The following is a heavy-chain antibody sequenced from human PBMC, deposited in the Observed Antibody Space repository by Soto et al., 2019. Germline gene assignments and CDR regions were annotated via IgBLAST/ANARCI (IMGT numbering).Heavy chain of an antibody. CDR1: GFTFSDYY. CDR2: SRDKGNSYST. J-gene: IGHJ4*02. V-gene: IGHV3-72*01. Sequence: EVQLVESGGGLVQPGGSLRLSCAGSGFTFSDYYIDWVRQAPGKGLEWVGRSRDKGNSYSTDYAASVKGRCTVSRDASKNSLYLQMNSLKTEDTALYYCTRSINGTTSSDYWGQGTLVTVSS. D-gene: IGHD1-7*01. CDR3: TRSINGTTSSDY.